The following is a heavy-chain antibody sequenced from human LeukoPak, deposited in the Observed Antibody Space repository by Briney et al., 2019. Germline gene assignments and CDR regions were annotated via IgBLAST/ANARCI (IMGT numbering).Heavy chain of an antibody. CDR1: GFTFSSYG. CDR3: AKDHGSGSYHDPNWFDP. Sequence: PGGSLRLSCAASGFTFSSYGMHWVRQAPGKGLDWVTAISYDGSYKYYAESVKGRFTISRDNSKKTLYLQMNSLRAEDTAVYYCAKDHGSGSYHDPNWFDPWGQGTLVTVSS. D-gene: IGHD3-10*01. CDR2: ISYDGSYK. J-gene: IGHJ5*02. V-gene: IGHV3-30*18.